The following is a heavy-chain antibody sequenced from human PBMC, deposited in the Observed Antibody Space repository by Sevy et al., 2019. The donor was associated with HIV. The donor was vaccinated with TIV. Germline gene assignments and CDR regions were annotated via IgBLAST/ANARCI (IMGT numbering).Heavy chain of an antibody. Sequence: SQTLSLTCAISGDSVSSNSAAWNWIRQSPSRGLEWLGRTYYRSKWYNDYAVSVKSRITINPDKSKNQFSLQLNSVTPEDTAVYYCARDGSYSSSWSLNWFDPWGQGTLVTVSS. V-gene: IGHV6-1*01. CDR1: GDSVSSNSAA. D-gene: IGHD6-13*01. CDR3: ARDGSYSSSWSLNWFDP. CDR2: TYYRSKWYN. J-gene: IGHJ5*02.